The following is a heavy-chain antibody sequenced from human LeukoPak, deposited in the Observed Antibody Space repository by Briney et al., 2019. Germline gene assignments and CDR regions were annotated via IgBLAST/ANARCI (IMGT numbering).Heavy chain of an antibody. V-gene: IGHV3-74*01. CDR1: GFTFSSYW. J-gene: IGHJ4*02. Sequence: PGGSLSLSCAASGFTFSSYWMHWIRQAPGKGLVWVSRIHSDGIGTSYADSVRGRFTISRDNAKNTVYLQMNSLRAEDTAVYYCARDRGTFVYWGQGTLVTVSS. D-gene: IGHD1/OR15-1a*01. CDR3: ARDRGTFVY. CDR2: IHSDGIGT.